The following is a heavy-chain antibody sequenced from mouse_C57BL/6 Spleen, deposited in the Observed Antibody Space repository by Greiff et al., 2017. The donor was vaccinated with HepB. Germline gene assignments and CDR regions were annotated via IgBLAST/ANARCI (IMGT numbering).Heavy chain of an antibody. J-gene: IGHJ3*01. CDR1: GFTFSDYY. D-gene: IGHD2-4*01. CDR3: ARGRDIYYDYDAWFAY. V-gene: IGHV5-16*01. Sequence: EVQLVESEGGLVQPGSSMKLSCTASGFTFSDYYMAWVRQVPEKGLEWVANINYDGSSTYYLDSLKSRFIISRDNAKNILYLQMSSLKSEDTATYYCARGRDIYYDYDAWFAYWGQGTLVTVSA. CDR2: INYDGSST.